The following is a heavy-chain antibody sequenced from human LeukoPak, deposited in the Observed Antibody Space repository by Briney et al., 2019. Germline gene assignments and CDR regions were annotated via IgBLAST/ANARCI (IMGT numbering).Heavy chain of an antibody. CDR2: INVEGNYI. V-gene: IGHV3-74*01. Sequence: GGSLRLSCAASGFSVTTYWMHWVRQTPGRGLVWVARINVEGNYIDYAESAKGRFTISRDSAKNTLFLQMNSLRVEDTAVYSCARDLTGPYDHWGQGTLVTVSS. CDR1: GFSVTTYW. CDR3: ARDLTGPYDH. J-gene: IGHJ4*02. D-gene: IGHD3-22*01.